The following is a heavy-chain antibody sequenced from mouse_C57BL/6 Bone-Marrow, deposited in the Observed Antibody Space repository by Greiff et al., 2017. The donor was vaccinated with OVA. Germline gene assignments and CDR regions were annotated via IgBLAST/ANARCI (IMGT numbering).Heavy chain of an antibody. Sequence: VKLVESGPELVKPGASVKISCKASGYAFSSSWMNWVKQRPGKGLEWIGRLYPGDGDTNYTGKFQGKATLTADKSSSTAYMQLSSVTSEDSAVDVCEGEGPRDYWGQGTTLTVSS. J-gene: IGHJ2*01. V-gene: IGHV1-82*01. CDR1: GYAFSSSW. CDR3: EGEGPRDY. CDR2: LYPGDGDT.